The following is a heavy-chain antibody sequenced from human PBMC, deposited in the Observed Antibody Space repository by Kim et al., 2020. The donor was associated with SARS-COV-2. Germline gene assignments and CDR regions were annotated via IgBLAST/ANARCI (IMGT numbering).Heavy chain of an antibody. CDR2: IYYSGST. V-gene: IGHV4-31*03. J-gene: IGHJ6*03. CDR1: GGSISSGGYY. D-gene: IGHD3-10*01. CDR3: ARVGYHRGVGSLIGDYYYYYMDV. Sequence: SETLSLTCTVSGGSISSGGYYWSWIRQHPGKGLEWIGYIYYSGSTYYNPSLKSRVTISVDTSKNQFSLKLSSVTAADTAVYYCARVGYHRGVGSLIGDYYYYYMDVWGKGTTVTVSS.